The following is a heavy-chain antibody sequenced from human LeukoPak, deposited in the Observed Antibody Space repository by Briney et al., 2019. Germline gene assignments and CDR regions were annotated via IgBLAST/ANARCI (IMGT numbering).Heavy chain of an antibody. J-gene: IGHJ4*02. Sequence: ASVKVSCKASGYTFTSYGISWVRQAPGQGLEWMGWISAYNGNTNYAQKLQGRVTMTRDTSISTAYMELSRLRSDDTAVYYCARGLNYYGSGSQIYDYWGQGTLVTVSS. CDR1: GYTFTSYG. CDR2: ISAYNGNT. CDR3: ARGLNYYGSGSQIYDY. V-gene: IGHV1-18*01. D-gene: IGHD3-10*01.